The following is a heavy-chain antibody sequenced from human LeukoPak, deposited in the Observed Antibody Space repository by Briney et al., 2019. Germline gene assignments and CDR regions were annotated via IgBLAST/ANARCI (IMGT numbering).Heavy chain of an antibody. J-gene: IGHJ4*02. CDR3: AKVVDSSPSQIDY. CDR2: ISTYNGNT. CDR1: GYTFTSYG. V-gene: IGHV1-18*01. D-gene: IGHD6-19*01. Sequence: ASVKVSCKASGYTFTSYGINWVRQAPGQGLEWMGWISTYNGNTNFAQKFQGRVTMTTDTSTSTAYMELSSLRSDDTAVYYCAKVVDSSPSQIDYWGQGTLVTVSS.